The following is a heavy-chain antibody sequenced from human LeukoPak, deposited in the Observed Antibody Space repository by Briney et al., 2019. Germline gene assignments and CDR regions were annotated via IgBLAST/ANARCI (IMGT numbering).Heavy chain of an antibody. Sequence: SETLSLTCTVSGGSISSYYWSWIRQPPGKGLEWIGYIYYSGSTNYNPSLKSRVTISVDTSKNQFSLKLSSVTAADTAVYYCARASDYGDYSAGLFDYWGQGTLVTVSS. CDR2: IYYSGST. J-gene: IGHJ4*02. D-gene: IGHD4-17*01. CDR1: GGSISSYY. V-gene: IGHV4-59*01. CDR3: ARASDYGDYSAGLFDY.